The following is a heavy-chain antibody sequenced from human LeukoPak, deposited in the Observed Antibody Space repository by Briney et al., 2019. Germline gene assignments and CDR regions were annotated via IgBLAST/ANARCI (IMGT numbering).Heavy chain of an antibody. D-gene: IGHD1-26*01. CDR2: INPNNGGT. Sequence: ASVKVSCKASGYTFAGYYIHWVRQAPGQGLEWMGRINPNNGGTNYAQKFQGRVTMTRDMSMSTAYMELSRLRSDDTAVYYCAAKKGATDYWGQGTLVTVSS. CDR3: AAKKGATDY. CDR1: GYTFAGYY. J-gene: IGHJ4*02. V-gene: IGHV1-2*06.